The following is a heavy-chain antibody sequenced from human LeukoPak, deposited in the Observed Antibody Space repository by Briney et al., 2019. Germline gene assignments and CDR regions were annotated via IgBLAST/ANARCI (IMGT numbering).Heavy chain of an antibody. D-gene: IGHD1-7*01. CDR3: ATALDWNYGY. CDR2: INPSGGST. J-gene: IGHJ4*02. Sequence: GASVKVSCKASGYTFTSYYMHWVRQAPGQGLEWMGIINPSGGSTSYAQKFQGRVTMTEDTSTDTAYMELSSLRSEDTAVYYCATALDWNYGYWGQGTLVTVSS. CDR1: GYTFTSYY. V-gene: IGHV1-46*01.